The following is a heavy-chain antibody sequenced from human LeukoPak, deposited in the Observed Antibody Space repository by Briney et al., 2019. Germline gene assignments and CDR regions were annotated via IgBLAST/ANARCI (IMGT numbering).Heavy chain of an antibody. CDR2: IYYSGST. D-gene: IGHD4-17*01. CDR3: ARKGYGDYVRFAFDI. Sequence: SETLSLTCTVSGGSISSSSYYWGWIRQPPGKGLEWIGSIYYSGSTYYNPSLKSRVTISVDTSKNQFSLKLSSVTAADTAVYYCARKGYGDYVRFAFDIWGQGTMVTVSS. J-gene: IGHJ3*02. V-gene: IGHV4-39*07. CDR1: GGSISSSSYY.